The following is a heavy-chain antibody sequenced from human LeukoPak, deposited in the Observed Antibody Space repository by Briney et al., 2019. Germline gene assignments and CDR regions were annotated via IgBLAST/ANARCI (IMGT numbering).Heavy chain of an antibody. CDR2: INPNSGGT. CDR1: GYTFTGYY. J-gene: IGHJ3*02. Sequence: ASVKVSCKASGYTFTGYYMHWVRQAPGQGLEWMGRINPNSGGTHYAQKFQGRVTMTRDTSIGTAYMELSRLRSDDTAVYYCARKSMGYCSGGSCYSDAFDIWGQGTMVTVSS. CDR3: ARKSMGYCSGGSCYSDAFDI. V-gene: IGHV1-2*06. D-gene: IGHD2-15*01.